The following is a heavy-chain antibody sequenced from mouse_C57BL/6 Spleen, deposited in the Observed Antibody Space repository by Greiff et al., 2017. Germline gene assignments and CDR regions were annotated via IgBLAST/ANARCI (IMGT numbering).Heavy chain of an antibody. CDR1: GYTFTSYW. Sequence: QVQLQQPGTELVKPGASVKLSCTASGYTFTSYWMHWVKQRPGQGLEWIGNINPSNGGTNYNEKFKGKATLTVDKSSSTAYLQLSSLTSEDTAVYYCARWDYDGGGLFDYWGQGTMLTVSA. D-gene: IGHD2-4*01. J-gene: IGHJ2*01. V-gene: IGHV1-53*01. CDR2: INPSNGGT. CDR3: ARWDYDGGGLFDY.